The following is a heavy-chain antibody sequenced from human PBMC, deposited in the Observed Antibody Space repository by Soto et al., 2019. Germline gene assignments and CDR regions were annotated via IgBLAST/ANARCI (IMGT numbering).Heavy chain of an antibody. CDR1: GFTFSSYA. Sequence: EVQLLESGGGLVQPGGSLRLSCAASGFTFSSYAMSWVRQAPGKGLEWVSAISGSGGSTYYADSVKGRFTISRDNSKNTLYLQMNSLRAEDTAVYYCAGIVVVTKGTTDRRGAFDIWGQGTMVTVSS. J-gene: IGHJ3*02. V-gene: IGHV3-23*01. D-gene: IGHD3-22*01. CDR3: AGIVVVTKGTTDRRGAFDI. CDR2: ISGSGGST.